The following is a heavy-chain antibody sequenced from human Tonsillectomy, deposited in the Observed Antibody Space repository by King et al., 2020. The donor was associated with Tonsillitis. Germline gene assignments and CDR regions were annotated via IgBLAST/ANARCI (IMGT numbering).Heavy chain of an antibody. V-gene: IGHV4-39*01. CDR3: ARADYDYLWGSREFWFDP. Sequence: QLQESGPGLVKPSETLSLTCTVSGGSISNNNYYWGWIRQPPGKGLEWIGCIYYSGNTYYNPSLNSRVTISVDTSKNQFSLNLTSVTAADTAVYYCARADYDYLWGSREFWFDPWGQGTLVTVSS. J-gene: IGHJ5*02. CDR1: GGSISNNNYY. D-gene: IGHD3-16*01. CDR2: IYYSGNT.